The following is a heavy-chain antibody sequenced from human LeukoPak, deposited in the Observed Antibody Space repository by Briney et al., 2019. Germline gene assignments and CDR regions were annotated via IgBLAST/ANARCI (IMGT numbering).Heavy chain of an antibody. D-gene: IGHD3-22*01. CDR1: GFTFDDYA. CDR3: AKRGYYDSSGYFEKNAFDI. Sequence: PGGSLRLSCAASGFTFDDYAMHWVRQAPGKGLEWVSGISWNSGSIGYADSVKGRFTISRDNAKNSLYLQMNSLRAEDTAVYYCAKRGYYDSSGYFEKNAFDIWGQGTMVTVSS. V-gene: IGHV3-9*01. J-gene: IGHJ3*02. CDR2: ISWNSGSI.